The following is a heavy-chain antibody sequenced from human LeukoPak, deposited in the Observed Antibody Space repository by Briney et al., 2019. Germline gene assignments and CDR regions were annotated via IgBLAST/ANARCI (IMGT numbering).Heavy chain of an antibody. V-gene: IGHV3-30*04. CDR3: ARKYTTSYYSVDY. Sequence: GGSLRLSCAASGFTFNKYDMHWVRQAPGKGLDWVTFISYDGSKEHYADSVKGRFTISRDNSNQTVYLQMNSLKTEDTALYFCARKYTTSYYSVDYWGQGTLVTVSS. CDR2: ISYDGSKE. D-gene: IGHD2-2*01. CDR1: GFTFNKYD. J-gene: IGHJ4*02.